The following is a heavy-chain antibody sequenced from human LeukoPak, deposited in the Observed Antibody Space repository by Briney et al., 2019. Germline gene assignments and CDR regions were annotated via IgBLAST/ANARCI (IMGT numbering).Heavy chain of an antibody. Sequence: GGSLRLSCAASGFTFNTYNMNWVRQAPGKGLEWISYITISSTTIYYAGSVKGRFTISRDNAKNSLYLQMNSLRAEDTAVYYCAKSRPPVGAPFFDYWGQGTLVTVSS. CDR2: ITISSTTI. CDR3: AKSRPPVGAPFFDY. CDR1: GFTFNTYN. D-gene: IGHD1-26*01. V-gene: IGHV3-48*04. J-gene: IGHJ4*02.